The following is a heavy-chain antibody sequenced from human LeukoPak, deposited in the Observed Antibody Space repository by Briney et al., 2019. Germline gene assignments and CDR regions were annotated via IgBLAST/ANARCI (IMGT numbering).Heavy chain of an antibody. D-gene: IGHD5-12*01. CDR2: ISAYDGNT. CDR1: GYTFTSYG. CDR3: ARDNIVTSGYGMDV. Sequence: ASVKVSCRASGYTFTSYGFTWVRQAPGQGPEWMGLISAYDGNTNSAQKFQGRVTMTTDTSSSTAYMELRSLTSDDTAVYYCARDNIVTSGYGMDVWGQGTTVTVSS. J-gene: IGHJ6*02. V-gene: IGHV1-18*01.